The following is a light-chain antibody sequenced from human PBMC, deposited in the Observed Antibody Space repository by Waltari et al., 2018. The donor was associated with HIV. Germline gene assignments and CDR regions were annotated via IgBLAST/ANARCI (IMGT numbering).Light chain of an antibody. CDR2: EVS. Sequence: QSALAQPASVSGSPGQSITISCTGTSSDVGRYNFVSWYQQHPGKAPKLMIYEVSNRPSGVPYRFSGSKSGNTASLTISGLQAEDDADYYCSSYTNTTTLVLFGGGTKLTVL. J-gene: IGLJ2*01. CDR1: SSDVGRYNF. CDR3: SSYTNTTTLVL. V-gene: IGLV2-14*01.